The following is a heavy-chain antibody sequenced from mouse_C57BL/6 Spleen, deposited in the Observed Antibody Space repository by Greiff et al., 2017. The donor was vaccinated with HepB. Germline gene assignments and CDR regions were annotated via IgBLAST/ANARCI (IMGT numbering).Heavy chain of an antibody. CDR2: IDPSDSYT. J-gene: IGHJ3*01. CDR1: GYTFTSYW. V-gene: IGHV1-69*01. CDR3: ARGDYGSSFFAY. Sequence: QVQLQQSGAELVMPGASVKLSCKASGYTFTSYWMHWVKQRPGQGLEWIGEIDPSDSYTNYNQKFKGKSTLTVDKSSSTAYMQLSSLTSEDAAVYYCARGDYGSSFFAYLGQGTLVTVSA. D-gene: IGHD1-1*01.